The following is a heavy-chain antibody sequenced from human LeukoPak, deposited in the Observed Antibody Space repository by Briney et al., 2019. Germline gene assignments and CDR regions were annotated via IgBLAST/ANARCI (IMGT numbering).Heavy chain of an antibody. V-gene: IGHV4-59*01. D-gene: IGHD2-15*01. J-gene: IGHJ3*02. Sequence: SETLSLTCTVSGGSISSYYWSWVRQPPGKGLEWIGEIYHSGSTNYNPSLKSRVTISVDTSKNQFTLKLSSVTAADTAVYYCAKLLGYCSGGSCSHAFDIWGQGTMVTVSS. CDR3: AKLLGYCSGGSCSHAFDI. CDR1: GGSISSYY. CDR2: IYHSGST.